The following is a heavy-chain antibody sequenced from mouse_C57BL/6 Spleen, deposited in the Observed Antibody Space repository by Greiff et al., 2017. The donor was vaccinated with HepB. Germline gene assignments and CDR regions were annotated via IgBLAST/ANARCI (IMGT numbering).Heavy chain of an antibody. D-gene: IGHD2-4*01. J-gene: IGHJ1*03. CDR2: ISYSGST. Sequence: EVKLVESGPGLAKPSQTLSLTCSVTGYSITSDYWNWIRKFPGNKLEYMGYISYSGSTYYNPSLKSRISITRDTSKNQYYLQLNSVTTEDTATYYCAISYDYDRGGYFDVWGTGTTVTVSS. V-gene: IGHV3-8*01. CDR3: AISYDYDRGGYFDV. CDR1: GYSITSDY.